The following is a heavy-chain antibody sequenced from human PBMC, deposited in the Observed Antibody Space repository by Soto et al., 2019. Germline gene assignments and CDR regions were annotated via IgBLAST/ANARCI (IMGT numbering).Heavy chain of an antibody. CDR3: ARHAYTSTWNFDL. CDR2: IYYGGST. D-gene: IGHD3-16*01. Sequence: SETLSLTCTVSGDSIRRYYWSWIRQPPGKGLEWIAYIYYGGSTNYNPSLKSRVSISVDTSKNQFSLKVNSVTAADTAVYYCARHAYTSTWNFDLWGQGTPVTVSS. J-gene: IGHJ4*02. V-gene: IGHV4-59*08. CDR1: GDSIRRYY.